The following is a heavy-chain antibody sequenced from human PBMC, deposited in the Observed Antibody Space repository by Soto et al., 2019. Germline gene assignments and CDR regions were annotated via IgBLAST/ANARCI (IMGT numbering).Heavy chain of an antibody. J-gene: IGHJ5*02. Sequence: QVQLQESGPGLVKPSETLSLTCTVSGGSVSSGSYYWSWIRQPPGKGLEWIGYIYYSGSTNYNPPLKSRVTISVDTSKNQFSLKLSSVTAADTAVYYCARDSPPGVPWGQGTLVTVSS. CDR2: IYYSGST. D-gene: IGHD3-10*01. V-gene: IGHV4-61*01. CDR3: ARDSPPGVP. CDR1: GGSVSSGSYY.